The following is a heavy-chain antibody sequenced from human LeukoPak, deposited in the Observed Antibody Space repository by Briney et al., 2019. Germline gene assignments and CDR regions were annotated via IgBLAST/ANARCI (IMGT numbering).Heavy chain of an antibody. CDR2: IIPIFGTA. V-gene: IGHV1-69*13. Sequence: SVKVSCKASGGTFSSYAISWVRQAPGQGLEWMGGIIPIFGTANYAQKFQGRVTITADESTSTAYMELRSLRSDDTAVYYCARGLAEPDYDGMDVWGQGTTVTVSS. CDR3: ARGLAEPDYDGMDV. J-gene: IGHJ6*02. D-gene: IGHD1-14*01. CDR1: GGTFSSYA.